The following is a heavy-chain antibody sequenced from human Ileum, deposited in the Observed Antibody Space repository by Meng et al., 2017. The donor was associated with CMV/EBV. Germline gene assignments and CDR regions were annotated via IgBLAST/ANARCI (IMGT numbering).Heavy chain of an antibody. Sequence: GGSLRLSCAASGLIFSNYAMSWVRQAPGKGLEWVSVISNSGGIAYYADSVKGRFTISRDNSKNTLYLQMNSLRAEDTAVYYCAKGGGGGGNSFFDFWGQGTLVTVSS. J-gene: IGHJ4*02. CDR2: ISNSGGIA. CDR3: AKGGGGGGNSFFDF. CDR1: GLIFSNYA. D-gene: IGHD4-23*01. V-gene: IGHV3-23*01.